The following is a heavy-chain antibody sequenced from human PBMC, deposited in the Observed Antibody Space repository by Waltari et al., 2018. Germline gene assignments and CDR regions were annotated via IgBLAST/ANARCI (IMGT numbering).Heavy chain of an antibody. CDR1: GYTFTGYY. CDR2: INPNRGGT. D-gene: IGHD6-13*01. CDR3: AREQQLVRGWFDP. Sequence: QVQLVQSGAEVKKPGASVKVSCKASGYTFTGYYMHWVRQAPGQGLEWMGRINPNRGGTKHAKKFQGRVTMTRETSISTAYMELSRLRSDDTAVYYCAREQQLVRGWFDPWGQGTLVTVSS. V-gene: IGHV1-2*06. J-gene: IGHJ5*02.